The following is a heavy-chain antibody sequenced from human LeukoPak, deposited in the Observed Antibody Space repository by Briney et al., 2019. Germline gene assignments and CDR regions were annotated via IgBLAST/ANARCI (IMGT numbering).Heavy chain of an antibody. J-gene: IGHJ4*02. Sequence: SETLSLTCAVYGGSFSGYYWSWIRQPPGKGLEWIGYIYYSGSTNYNPSLKSRVTISVDTSKNQFSLKLSSVTAADTAVYYCARKTDSSGSGDYWGQGTLVTVSS. CDR2: IYYSGST. D-gene: IGHD3-22*01. CDR1: GGSFSGYY. CDR3: ARKTDSSGSGDY. V-gene: IGHV4-59*01.